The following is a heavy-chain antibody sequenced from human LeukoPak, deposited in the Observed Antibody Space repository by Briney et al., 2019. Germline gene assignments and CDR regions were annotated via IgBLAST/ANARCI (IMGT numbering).Heavy chain of an antibody. Sequence: GASATVSFTASVYTFSTYGVSWVRQAPGQGLEWMGWISAYNGNTNYAKKFQGRFTMTKDTSTSTAYMELRSLRSDDTAVYYCARDFVAVVGTSIPGFDPWGQGTLVTVSS. J-gene: IGHJ5*02. CDR1: VYTFSTYG. D-gene: IGHD6-19*01. CDR3: ARDFVAVVGTSIPGFDP. V-gene: IGHV1-18*01. CDR2: ISAYNGNT.